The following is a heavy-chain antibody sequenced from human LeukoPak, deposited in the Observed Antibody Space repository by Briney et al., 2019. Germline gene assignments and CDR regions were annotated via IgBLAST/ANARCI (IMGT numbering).Heavy chain of an antibody. J-gene: IGHJ6*03. V-gene: IGHV4-34*01. CDR2: INHSGST. CDR3: ARDIGYSSSWYTYYYMDV. CDR1: GGSFSGYY. Sequence: SETLSLTCAVYGGSFSGYYWSWIRQPPGKGLEWIGEINHSGSTNYNPSLKSRVTISVDTSKNQFSLKLSSVTAADTAVYYCARDIGYSSSWYTYYYMDVWGKGTTVTISS. D-gene: IGHD6-13*01.